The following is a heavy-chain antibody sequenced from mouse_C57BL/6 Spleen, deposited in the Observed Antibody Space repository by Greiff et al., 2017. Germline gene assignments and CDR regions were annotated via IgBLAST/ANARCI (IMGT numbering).Heavy chain of an antibody. V-gene: IGHV1-52*01. CDR3: AWGPFAY. CDR2: IDPSDSET. Sequence: QVQLKQPGAELVRPGSSVKLSCKASGYTFTSYWMHWVKQRPIQGLEWIGNIDPSDSETHYNQKFKEKATLPVDKSSSTAYMQLSSLTSEDSAVYYCAWGPFAYWGQGTLVTVSA. D-gene: IGHD3-3*01. J-gene: IGHJ3*01. CDR1: GYTFTSYW.